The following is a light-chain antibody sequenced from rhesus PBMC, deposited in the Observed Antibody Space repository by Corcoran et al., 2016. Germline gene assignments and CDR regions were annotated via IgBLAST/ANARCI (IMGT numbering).Light chain of an antibody. Sequence: DIQMTQSPSSLSASVGDTVTITCRASQDISNNLAWYQQKPGKAPTPQIHYASKLESGDPSRLSGRGSGTAFTLNIRSLQAEDFVIYYCQQHNNYPPTFGQGTKVEIK. CDR2: YAS. CDR1: QDISNN. V-gene: IGKV1S14*01. CDR3: QQHNNYPPT. J-gene: IGKJ1*01.